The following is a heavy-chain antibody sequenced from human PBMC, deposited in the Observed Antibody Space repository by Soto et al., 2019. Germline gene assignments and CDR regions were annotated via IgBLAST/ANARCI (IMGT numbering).Heavy chain of an antibody. V-gene: IGHV1-18*01. CDR2: ISAYNGNT. CDR3: ARPAVGYCSSTSCGYYYMDV. D-gene: IGHD2-2*01. J-gene: IGHJ6*03. Sequence: ASVKVSCTDSGYTFTSYGISWVRQAPGQGLEWMGWISAYNGNTNYAQRLQGRVTLTGDTSASTAYMELSSLRSEDTAVYYCARPAVGYCSSTSCGYYYMDVWGKGTTVTVSS. CDR1: GYTFTSYG.